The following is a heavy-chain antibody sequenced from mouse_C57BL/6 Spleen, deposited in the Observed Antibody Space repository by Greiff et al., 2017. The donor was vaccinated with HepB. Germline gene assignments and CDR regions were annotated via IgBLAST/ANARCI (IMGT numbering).Heavy chain of an antibody. CDR1: GFSFNTYA. CDR3: VGDGYYDYFDY. J-gene: IGHJ2*01. D-gene: IGHD2-3*01. V-gene: IGHV10-1*01. CDR2: IRSKSNNYAT. Sequence: EVQLVESGGGLVQPKGSLKLSCAASGFSFNTYAMNWVRQAPGKGLEWVARIRSKSNNYATYYADSVKDRFTISRDDSESMLYLQMNNLKTEDAAMYYCVGDGYYDYFDYWGQGTTLTVSS.